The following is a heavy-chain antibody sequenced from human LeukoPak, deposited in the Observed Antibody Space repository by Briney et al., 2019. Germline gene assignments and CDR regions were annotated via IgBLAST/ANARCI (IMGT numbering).Heavy chain of an antibody. CDR2: MHCDGSNT. D-gene: IGHD3-22*01. CDR1: GFTFSSYW. CDR3: ARDSTYYDSSGYYYVGRNAFDI. V-gene: IGHV3-74*01. J-gene: IGHJ3*02. Sequence: GGSLRLSCAASGFTFSSYWMHWVRQAPGKGLVWVSLMHCDGSNTFYADSVKGRFTISRDNAKNTLYLQMNSLRAEDTAVYYCARDSTYYDSSGYYYVGRNAFDIWGQGTMVTVSS.